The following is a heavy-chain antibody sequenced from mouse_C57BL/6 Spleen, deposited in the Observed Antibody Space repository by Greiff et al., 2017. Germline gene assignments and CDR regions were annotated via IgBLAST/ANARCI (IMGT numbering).Heavy chain of an antibody. CDR1: GFTFSSYG. CDR3: ARDTVYYDYDEGNYYAMDY. D-gene: IGHD2-4*01. J-gene: IGHJ4*01. Sequence: EVKLVESGGDLVKPGGSLKLSCAASGFTFSSYGMSWVRQTPDKRLEWVATISSGGSYTYYPDNVKGRFTISRDNAKNTLYLQMSSLKSEDTAMYYCARDTVYYDYDEGNYYAMDYWGQGTSVTVSS. V-gene: IGHV5-6*01. CDR2: ISSGGSYT.